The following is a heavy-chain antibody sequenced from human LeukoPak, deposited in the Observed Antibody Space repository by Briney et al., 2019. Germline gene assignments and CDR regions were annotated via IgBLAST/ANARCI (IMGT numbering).Heavy chain of an antibody. Sequence: GGSLRLSCAASGFTFSSYWMSWVRQAPGKGLEWVANIKQDGSEKYYVDSVKGRFTISRDNAKNSLYLQMNSLRAEDTAVYNCARGSSRGVGAFDIWGQGTMVTVSS. J-gene: IGHJ3*02. D-gene: IGHD1-26*01. CDR2: IKQDGSEK. CDR1: GFTFSSYW. V-gene: IGHV3-7*01. CDR3: ARGSSRGVGAFDI.